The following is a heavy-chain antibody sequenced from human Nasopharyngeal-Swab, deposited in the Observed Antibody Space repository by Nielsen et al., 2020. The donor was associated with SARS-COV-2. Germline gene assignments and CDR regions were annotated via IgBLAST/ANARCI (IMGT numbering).Heavy chain of an antibody. Sequence: WIRQPPGKGLEWVANIKKDGSEKYYVDSVKGRFTISRDNTKNSVYLQMNSLRAEDTAMYYCVRMGDYTWNGFDIWGQGTMVTVSS. V-gene: IGHV3-7*01. CDR2: IKKDGSEK. CDR3: VRMGDYTWNGFDI. D-gene: IGHD1-26*01. J-gene: IGHJ3*02.